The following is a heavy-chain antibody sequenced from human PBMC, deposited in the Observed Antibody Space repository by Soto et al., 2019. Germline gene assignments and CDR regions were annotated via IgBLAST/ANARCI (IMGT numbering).Heavy chain of an antibody. D-gene: IGHD6-13*01. J-gene: IGHJ5*02. CDR2: ISHSGST. V-gene: IGHV4-59*01. Sequence: QVQLQESGPGLVKPSETLSLTCGVSGGSISNNYWSWIRQPPGKGLEWIGYISHSGSTNYSPSLMSRVTISVDTSKKQFSLKLNSVTAADTAVYYCARGGTYSRLIIGDWFDPWGQGTLVTVAS. CDR3: ARGGTYSRLIIGDWFDP. CDR1: GGSISNNY.